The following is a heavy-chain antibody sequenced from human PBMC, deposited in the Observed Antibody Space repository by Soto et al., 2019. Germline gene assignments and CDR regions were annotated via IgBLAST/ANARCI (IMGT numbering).Heavy chain of an antibody. J-gene: IGHJ4*02. Sequence: EVQLLESGGGLVQPGGSLRLSCADSGFTFSSYAMSWVRQAPGKGLEWGSAISGSGGSTYYADSVKGRFTISRDNSKNTLYLQMNSLRAEDTAVYYCAKDHPYCGGDCYPPFDYWGQGTLVTVSS. CDR2: ISGSGGST. V-gene: IGHV3-23*01. CDR3: AKDHPYCGGDCYPPFDY. CDR1: GFTFSSYA. D-gene: IGHD2-21*02.